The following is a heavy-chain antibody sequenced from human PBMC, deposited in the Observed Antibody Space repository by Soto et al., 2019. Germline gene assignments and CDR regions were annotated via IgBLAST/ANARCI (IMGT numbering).Heavy chain of an antibody. J-gene: IGHJ4*02. V-gene: IGHV3-33*06. CDR1: GFTFSSYG. CDR3: AKDGAFVVVTAIFDY. D-gene: IGHD2-21*02. Sequence: PGGSLRLSCAASGFTFSSYGMHWVRQAPGKGLEWVAVIWYDGSNKYYADSVKGRFTISRDNSKNTLYLQMNSLRAEDTAVYYCAKDGAFVVVTAIFDYWGQGTLVTVSS. CDR2: IWYDGSNK.